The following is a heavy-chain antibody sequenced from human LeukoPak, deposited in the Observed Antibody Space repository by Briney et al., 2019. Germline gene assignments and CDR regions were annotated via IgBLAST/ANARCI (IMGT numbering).Heavy chain of an antibody. V-gene: IGHV1-2*02. CDR1: GYTFTGYY. CDR3: ATDYDSSSNYYYYYMDV. D-gene: IGHD3-22*01. J-gene: IGHJ6*03. Sequence: ASVKVSCKASGYTFTGYYMHWVRQAPGQGLEWMGWINPNSGGTNYAQKFQGRVTMTRDTSISTAYMELSRLRSDDTAAYYCATDYDSSSNYYYYYMDVWGKGTTVTVSS. CDR2: INPNSGGT.